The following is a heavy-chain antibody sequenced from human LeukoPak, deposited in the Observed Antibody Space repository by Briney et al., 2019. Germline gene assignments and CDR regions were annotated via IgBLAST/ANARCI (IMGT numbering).Heavy chain of an antibody. V-gene: IGHV3-23*01. CDR2: ISGSGGST. Sequence: GGSLRLSCAASGFTFSSYAMSWVRQAPGKGLEWVSAISGSGGSTYYADSVKGRFTISRDNSKNTLYLQMNSLRAEDTAVYYCAKGRFLAYYYYMDVWGKGTTVTVSS. J-gene: IGHJ6*03. D-gene: IGHD3-3*01. CDR3: AKGRFLAYYYYMDV. CDR1: GFTFSSYA.